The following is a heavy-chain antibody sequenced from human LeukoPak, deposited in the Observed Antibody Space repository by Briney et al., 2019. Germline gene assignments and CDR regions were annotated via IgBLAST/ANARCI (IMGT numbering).Heavy chain of an antibody. CDR2: ISNNGGRA. CDR1: GFTFSSYA. CDR3: ARDSGYDSGGFDY. D-gene: IGHD5-12*01. J-gene: IGHJ4*02. V-gene: IGHV3-64*02. Sequence: PGGSLTLSCVTSGFTFSSYAIHWVRQAPGKGLEYVSAISNNGGRAYYADSVKGRFAVSRDNSKNTLYLQMGGLRAEDTAVYYCARDSGYDSGGFDYWGQGTLVTVSS.